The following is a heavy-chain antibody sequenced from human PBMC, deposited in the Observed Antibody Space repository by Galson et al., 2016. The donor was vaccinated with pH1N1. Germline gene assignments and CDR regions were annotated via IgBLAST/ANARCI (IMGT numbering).Heavy chain of an antibody. CDR1: GFTFSSYA. J-gene: IGHJ4*02. Sequence: SLRLSCAASGFTFSSYAMSWVRQAPGKGLEWVSAISGRGESTYYSDSVKGHLTISRDNSKNTLYLQMNSLITEDTAVYYCAKDLSSDYGDYGLDYCGQGTLVTVS. V-gene: IGHV3-23*01. CDR2: ISGRGEST. D-gene: IGHD4-17*01. CDR3: AKDLSSDYGDYGLDY.